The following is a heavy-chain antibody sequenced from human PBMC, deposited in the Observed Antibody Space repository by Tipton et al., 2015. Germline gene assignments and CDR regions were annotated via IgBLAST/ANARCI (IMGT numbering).Heavy chain of an antibody. CDR1: AFTFSSYD. V-gene: IGHV3-48*03. Sequence: GSLRLSCAASAFTFSSYDIIWVRQAPGKGLEWISYMSYNGRTIFYADSVKGRFTISRDNVKKSLFLQMNSLRAEDTAIYYCARMIGKSNVNYWGQGTVVTVSS. CDR2: MSYNGRTI. CDR3: ARMIGKSNVNY. J-gene: IGHJ4*02. D-gene: IGHD2-21*01.